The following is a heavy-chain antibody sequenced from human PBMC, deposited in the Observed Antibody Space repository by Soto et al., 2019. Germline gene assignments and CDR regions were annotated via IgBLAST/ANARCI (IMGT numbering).Heavy chain of an antibody. V-gene: IGHV4-39*01. CDR3: ARQAAAPGIDLWFDP. J-gene: IGHJ5*02. D-gene: IGHD6-13*01. Sequence: QLQLQESGPGLVKPSETLSLTCNVSGGSISSSRSYWAWFRQPPGKELEWIANIFYAGNTYYNPSLKSRVTVSVDWSKVQFSLKLDSVTAADTAVYYCARQAAAPGIDLWFDPWGQGTLVTVAS. CDR1: GGSISSSRSY. CDR2: IFYAGNT.